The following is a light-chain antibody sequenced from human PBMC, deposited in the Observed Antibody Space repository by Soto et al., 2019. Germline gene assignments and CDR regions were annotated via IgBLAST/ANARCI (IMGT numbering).Light chain of an antibody. CDR1: QGVXTN. J-gene: IGKJ1*01. CDR2: XAS. Sequence: IVLTQSPATLSVSPGERATLSCRASQGVXTNFGWYEKRPGQAPRVLIYXASNRATGIPDRFSGSGYGTDFTITISRLEPEYVAVYYCQQYGCSVTFCQGTKVDI. V-gene: IGKV3-20*01. CDR3: QQYGCSVT.